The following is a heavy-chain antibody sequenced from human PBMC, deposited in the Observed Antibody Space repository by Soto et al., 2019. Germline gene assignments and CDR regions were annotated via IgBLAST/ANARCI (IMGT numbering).Heavy chain of an antibody. V-gene: IGHV1-46*01. D-gene: IGHD6-13*01. Sequence: ASVKVSCKSSGYTFINYYVHWVRQAPGQGLEWMGMINPSGGRTTYPQKFQGRVTMTRDTSTSTVYVELSSLRSDDTAVYYCARGPLCEAAGTCGWFDPWGQGTLVTVSS. CDR2: INPSGGRT. CDR1: GYTFINYY. J-gene: IGHJ5*02. CDR3: ARGPLCEAAGTCGWFDP.